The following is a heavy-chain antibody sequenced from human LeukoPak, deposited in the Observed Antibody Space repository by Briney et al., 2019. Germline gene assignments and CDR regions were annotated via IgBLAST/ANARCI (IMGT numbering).Heavy chain of an antibody. CDR3: ARYSSSCFYHAFDI. CDR2: ISSSSSYI. Sequence: GGSLRLSCAASGFTFSSYSMNWVRQAPGKGLEWVSSISSSSSYIYYADSVKGRFTISRDNAKNSLYLQMNSLRAEDTAVYYCARYSSSCFYHAFDIWGQGTMVTVSS. J-gene: IGHJ3*02. CDR1: GFTFSSYS. D-gene: IGHD6-13*01. V-gene: IGHV3-21*01.